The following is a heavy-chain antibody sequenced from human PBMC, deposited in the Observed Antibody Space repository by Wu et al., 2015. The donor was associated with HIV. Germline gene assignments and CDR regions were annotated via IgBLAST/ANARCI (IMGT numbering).Heavy chain of an antibody. CDR2: TNVNTGGT. V-gene: IGHV1-2*02. CDR1: GYTFTDCF. J-gene: IGHJ3*02. CDR3: TRDELFRVDDAFDM. Sequence: QVHLVQSGAEVKKPGASVKVSCKASGYTFTDCFVHWVRQVPGQNFEWMGWTNVNTGGTNYAPKFQGRVTMTRDTSISTAYIELSGLTSDDTAVYYCTRDELFRVDDAFDMWGQGTLVTVSS. D-gene: IGHD3-10*01.